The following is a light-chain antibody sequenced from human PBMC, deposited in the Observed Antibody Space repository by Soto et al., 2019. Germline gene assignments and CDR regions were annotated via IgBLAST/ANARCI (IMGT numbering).Light chain of an antibody. CDR1: KLGDKY. CDR3: QAWDSNTYV. CDR2: QDS. V-gene: IGLV3-1*01. J-gene: IGLJ1*01. Sequence: SYQLPQPPSVSVSPGQTASITCSGEKLGDKYACWYQQKPGQSPELVIYQDSKRPSGIPERFSGSNSGNTATLTISGTQAMDEADYYCQAWDSNTYVFGSGTKVTVL.